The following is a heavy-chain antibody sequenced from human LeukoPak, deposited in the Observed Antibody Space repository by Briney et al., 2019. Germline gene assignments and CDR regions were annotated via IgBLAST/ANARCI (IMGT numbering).Heavy chain of an antibody. V-gene: IGHV1-69*13. CDR2: IIPIFGTA. D-gene: IGHD3-22*01. CDR3: ARAPMRSTMIVAEGAFDI. Sequence: ASVKVSCKASGGTFSSYAISWVRQAPGQGLEWIGGIIPIFGTANYAQKFQGRVTITADESTSTAYMELSSLRSEDTAVYYCARAPMRSTMIVAEGAFDIWGQGTMVTVSS. CDR1: GGTFSSYA. J-gene: IGHJ3*02.